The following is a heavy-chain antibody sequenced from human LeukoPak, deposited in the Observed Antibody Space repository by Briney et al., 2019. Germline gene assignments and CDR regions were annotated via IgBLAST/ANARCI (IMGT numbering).Heavy chain of an antibody. CDR3: ARDQSPQSAFDI. CDR2: ISSSGSTI. CDR1: GFTFSSYS. V-gene: IGHV3-48*04. Sequence: GGSLRLSCAAAGFTFSSYSMNWVRQAPGKGLEWVSYISSSGSTIYYADSVKGRFTISRDNAKNSLYLQMNSLRAEDTAVYYCARDQSPQSAFDIWGQGTMVTVSS. J-gene: IGHJ3*02.